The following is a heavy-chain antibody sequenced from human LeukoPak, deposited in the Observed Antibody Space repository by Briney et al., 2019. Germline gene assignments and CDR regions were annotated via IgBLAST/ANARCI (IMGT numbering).Heavy chain of an antibody. CDR2: INHSGST. J-gene: IGHJ4*02. Sequence: SETLSLTCAVYGGSFSGYYWSWLRQPPGKGLEWIGEINHSGSTNYNPSLKSRVTISVDTSKNQFSLKLSSVTAADTAVYYGARGLGPSDFDYWGQGTLVTVSS. CDR3: ARGLGPSDFDY. CDR1: GGSFSGYY. D-gene: IGHD3-10*01. V-gene: IGHV4-34*01.